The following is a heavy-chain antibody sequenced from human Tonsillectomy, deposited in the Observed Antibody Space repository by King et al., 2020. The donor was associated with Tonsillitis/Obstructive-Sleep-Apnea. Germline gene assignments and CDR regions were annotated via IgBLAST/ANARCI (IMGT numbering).Heavy chain of an antibody. CDR3: EREVGSSHDKCECIVYYEGGTCVYP. Sequence: VQLQQSGPGLVKPSQTLSLTCAISGDSVSSNSAAWNWIRQSPSRGLEWLGRTYYRSKWYNDYAVSVKSRITINPDTYKNKFSLQLKSVTPEETAVYCCEREVGSSHDKCECIVYYEGGTCVYPWGQGTLVTVSS. V-gene: IGHV6-1*01. CDR2: TYYRSKWYN. D-gene: IGHD3-3*01. J-gene: IGHJ5*02. CDR1: GDSVSSNSAA.